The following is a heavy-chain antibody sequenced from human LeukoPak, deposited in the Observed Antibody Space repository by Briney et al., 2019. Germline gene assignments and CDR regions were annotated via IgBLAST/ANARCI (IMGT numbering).Heavy chain of an antibody. CDR3: ARGKLSQITMVRGVTYWFDP. CDR1: GGSFSGYY. Sequence: PSETLSLTCAVSGGSFSGYYWSWIRQPPGKGLEWIGEINHSGSTNYNPSLKSRVTISVDTSKNQFSLKLSSVTAADTAVYYCARGKLSQITMVRGVTYWFDPWGQGTLVTVSS. CDR2: INHSGST. V-gene: IGHV4-34*01. J-gene: IGHJ5*02. D-gene: IGHD3-10*01.